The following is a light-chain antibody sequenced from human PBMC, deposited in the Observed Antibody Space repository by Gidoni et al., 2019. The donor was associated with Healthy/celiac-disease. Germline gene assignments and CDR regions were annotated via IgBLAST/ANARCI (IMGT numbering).Light chain of an antibody. Sequence: DIQMTQSPSTLSASVGDRVTITCRASQSISSWLDWYQQKPGKAPKLLIYTASSLESGVPSRFSGSGSATAFTLPIISLQPDDFSTYYCQQYNSYSLSTFGQGTKLEIK. CDR2: TAS. CDR1: QSISSW. J-gene: IGKJ2*01. CDR3: QQYNSYSLST. V-gene: IGKV1-5*03.